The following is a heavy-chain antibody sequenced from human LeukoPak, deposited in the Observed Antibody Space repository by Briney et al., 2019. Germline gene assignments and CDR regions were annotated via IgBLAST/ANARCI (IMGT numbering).Heavy chain of an antibody. CDR2: ITSSGTYN. Sequence: GGSLRLSCAASGFPFSNYNMNWVRQAPGKAMEWVSSITSSGTYNFYADSVRGRFTISKDNAKNSLYLQMDSLGPEDTAVYYCARDPYSGNYGNYYYYYMDVWGKGTTVTVSS. CDR3: ARDPYSGNYGNYYYYYMDV. V-gene: IGHV3-21*01. CDR1: GFPFSNYN. D-gene: IGHD1-26*01. J-gene: IGHJ6*03.